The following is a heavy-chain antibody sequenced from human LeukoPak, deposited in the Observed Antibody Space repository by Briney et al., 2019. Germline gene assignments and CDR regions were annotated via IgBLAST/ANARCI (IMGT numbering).Heavy chain of an antibody. CDR1: GYTFTSYG. CDR2: ISAYNGNT. J-gene: IGHJ4*02. Sequence: ASVKVSCKASGYTFTSYGISWVRQARGQGREWMGWISAYNGNTNYAQKLQGRVTMTTDTSTSTAYMELRSVRSDDTAVYYCARVRLGELSLYSYYFDYWGQGTLVTVSS. D-gene: IGHD3-16*02. V-gene: IGHV1-18*01. CDR3: ARVRLGELSLYSYYFDY.